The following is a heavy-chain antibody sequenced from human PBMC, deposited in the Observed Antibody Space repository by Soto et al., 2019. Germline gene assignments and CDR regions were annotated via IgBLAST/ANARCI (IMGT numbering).Heavy chain of an antibody. V-gene: IGHV1-69*06. CDR2: IMPIFAAP. CDR3: ATGARYCSGRSCYPDD. D-gene: IGHD2-15*01. Sequence: QVQLMQSGAEVKKPGSSVKVSCKASGGTISTNVISWVRQAPGQGLEWMGEIMPIFAAPNNAQKFQGRLTITADTSTTTVYVELSSLTSEDTAVYFCATGARYCSGRSCYPDDWGQGTLVIVSS. J-gene: IGHJ4*02. CDR1: GGTISTNV.